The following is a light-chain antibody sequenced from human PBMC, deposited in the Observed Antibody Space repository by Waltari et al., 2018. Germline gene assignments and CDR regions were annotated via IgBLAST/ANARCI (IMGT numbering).Light chain of an antibody. V-gene: IGKV3-15*01. J-gene: IGKJ4*01. CDR2: DAS. CDR3: QQYNHWPHREWLP. CDR1: QSVSSN. Sequence: EIVMTQSPATLSVSPGERATLSCRASQSVSSNLAWYQQKPGQAPRLLIDDASNRATGFPVRFGGSRSGTECTVTVSSLQSEDFAVHYCQQYNHWPHREWLPFRGGTKVEIK.